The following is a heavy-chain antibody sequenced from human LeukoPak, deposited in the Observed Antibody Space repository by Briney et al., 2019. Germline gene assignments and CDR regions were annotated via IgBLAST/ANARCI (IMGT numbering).Heavy chain of an antibody. CDR3: AELGITMIGGV. Sequence: GGSLRLSCAVSGFTFSSYSMNWVRQAPGKGLEWVSFISTSSSYIYYAESVKGRFTISRDNAKNSLYLQMNSLRAEDTAVYYCAELGITMIGGVWGKGTTVTISS. CDR1: GFTFSSYS. J-gene: IGHJ6*04. V-gene: IGHV3-21*01. D-gene: IGHD3-10*02. CDR2: ISTSSSYI.